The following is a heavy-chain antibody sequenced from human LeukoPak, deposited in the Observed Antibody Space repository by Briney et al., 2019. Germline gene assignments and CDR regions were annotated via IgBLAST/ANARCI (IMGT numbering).Heavy chain of an antibody. V-gene: IGHV3-23*01. D-gene: IGHD3-10*01. Sequence: GGSLRLSCAASGFTFSSYAMSWVRQAPGKGLEWVSAISGSGGSTYYADSVKGRFTISRDNSKNTLYLQMNSLRAEDTAVYYCASSTRFGELLWYGMDVWGQGTTVTVSS. CDR2: ISGSGGST. CDR3: ASSTRFGELLWYGMDV. J-gene: IGHJ6*02. CDR1: GFTFSSYA.